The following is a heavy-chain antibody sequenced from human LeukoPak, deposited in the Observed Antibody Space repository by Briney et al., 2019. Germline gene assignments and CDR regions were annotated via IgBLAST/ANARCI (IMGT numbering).Heavy chain of an antibody. V-gene: IGHV4-59*08. CDR3: ARHRQDDTDAFDI. CDR1: GGSISPYY. Sequence: SETLSLTCTVSGGSISPYYWSWVRQPPGRGLDWIGYISYSGSTNYNPSLKSRVTISVDTSRNQFSLKLSSVTAADTAVYYCARHRQDDTDAFDIWGQGTMVTVSS. CDR2: ISYSGST. D-gene: IGHD5-24*01. J-gene: IGHJ3*02.